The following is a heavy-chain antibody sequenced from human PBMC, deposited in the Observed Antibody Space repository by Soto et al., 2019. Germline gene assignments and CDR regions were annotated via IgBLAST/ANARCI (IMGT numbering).Heavy chain of an antibody. CDR1: GGSFSGYY. D-gene: IGHD5-18*01. CDR2: INHSGST. CDR3: AREVDTAMAAGWFDR. Sequence: QVQLQQWGAGLLKPSETLSLTCAVYGGSFSGYYWSWIRQPPGKGLEWIGEINHSGSTNYNPSLKSRVPISVDTSKNQFSLKLSSVTAADTAVYYCAREVDTAMAAGWFDRWGQGTLVTVSS. J-gene: IGHJ5*02. V-gene: IGHV4-34*01.